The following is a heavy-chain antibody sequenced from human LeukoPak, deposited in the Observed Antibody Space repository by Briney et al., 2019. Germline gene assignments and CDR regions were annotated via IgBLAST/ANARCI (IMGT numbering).Heavy chain of an antibody. Sequence: ASVKVTCKAFGYTFTSNYMHWVRQAPGQGPEWMGVISPSGGSTTYARKFQGRVTLTRDMSTSTDYLELSSLRSEDTAVYYCARDGGGYDIWGQGTMVTVSS. CDR3: ARDGGGYDI. V-gene: IGHV1-46*01. D-gene: IGHD3-16*01. J-gene: IGHJ3*02. CDR2: ISPSGGST. CDR1: GYTFTSNY.